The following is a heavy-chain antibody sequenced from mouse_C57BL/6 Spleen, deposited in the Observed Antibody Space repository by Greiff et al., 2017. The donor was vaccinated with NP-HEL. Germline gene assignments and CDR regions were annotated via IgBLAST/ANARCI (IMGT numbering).Heavy chain of an antibody. CDR3: AREGGNWDGFAY. J-gene: IGHJ3*01. CDR1: GFTFSSYA. Sequence: EVQLQESGGGLVKPGGSLKLSCAASGFTFSSYAMSWVRQTPEKRLEWVATISHGGSYTYYPDNVKGRFTISRDNAKNNLYLQMSHLKSEDTAMYYCAREGGNWDGFAYWGQGTLVTVSA. V-gene: IGHV5-4*01. D-gene: IGHD4-1*01. CDR2: ISHGGSYT.